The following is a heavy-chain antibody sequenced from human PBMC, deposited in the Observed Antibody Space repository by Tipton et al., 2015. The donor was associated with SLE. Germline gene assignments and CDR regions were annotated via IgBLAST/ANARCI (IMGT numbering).Heavy chain of an antibody. J-gene: IGHJ4*02. D-gene: IGHD3-16*01. CDR3: AKDYRGADYSLPFYFDF. Sequence: SLRLSCAASGFTFSSYGMHWVRQAPGKGLEWVAVISYDGSNKNYADSVKGRFTISRDNSKSTLYLQMNSLRTEDTAVYYCAKDYRGADYSLPFYFDFWGQGTLVTVSS. V-gene: IGHV3-30*18. CDR2: ISYDGSNK. CDR1: GFTFSSYG.